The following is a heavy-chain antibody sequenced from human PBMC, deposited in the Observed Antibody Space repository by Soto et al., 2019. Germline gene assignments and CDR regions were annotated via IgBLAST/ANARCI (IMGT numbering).Heavy chain of an antibody. V-gene: IGHV3-23*01. J-gene: IGHJ4*02. D-gene: IGHD1-26*01. Sequence: EVQLLESGGGLVQPGGSLRLSCAASGFTFSSYAMTWVRQAPGKGLEWVSTIRNSGGNTYYADSVKGRFTISRDNSKSTLYLQMNSLRAEDTAVYYCTKGSYSAWRGGIDFWGQGTLVTVSS. CDR3: TKGSYSAWRGGIDF. CDR1: GFTFSSYA. CDR2: IRNSGGNT.